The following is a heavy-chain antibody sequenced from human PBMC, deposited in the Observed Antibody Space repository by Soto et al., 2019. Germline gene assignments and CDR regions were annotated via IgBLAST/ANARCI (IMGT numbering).Heavy chain of an antibody. CDR3: ANFGRDVWFGH. V-gene: IGHV4-39*01. D-gene: IGHD3-10*01. J-gene: IGHJ5*02. CDR2: MSYRGIP. CDR1: GGSIGNDNYN. Sequence: QLQLQESGPGLVKPSETLSLICNVSGGSIGNDNYNWGWIRQSPGKRLEWIGAMSYRGIPSYHPSFESRVTISVDTARNRLSLKLTSLTATDTAVYYCANFGRDVWFGHWGQGILVTVSS.